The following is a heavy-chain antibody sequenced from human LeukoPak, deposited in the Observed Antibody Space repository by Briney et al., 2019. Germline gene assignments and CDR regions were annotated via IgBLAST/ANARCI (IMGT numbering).Heavy chain of an antibody. V-gene: IGHV3-23*01. CDR1: GFTFSSSA. D-gene: IGHD3-10*01. Sequence: GGSLRLSCEASGFTFSSSAMAGVRHAPGKGLEGVSTISYSGSGTYYADSVKGRFTISRDNSENTVYLQMTSLRVEDTAEYYCAKTFYSGSGSELPHHWGQGTLVTVSS. J-gene: IGHJ1*01. CDR2: ISYSGSGT. CDR3: AKTFYSGSGSELPHH.